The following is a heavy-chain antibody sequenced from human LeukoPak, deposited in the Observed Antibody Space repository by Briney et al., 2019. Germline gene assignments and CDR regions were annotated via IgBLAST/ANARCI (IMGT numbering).Heavy chain of an antibody. CDR1: GVTFSSYG. Sequence: GGSLRLSCAASGVTFSSYGMHWVRQAPGKGLEWVALITSDGNDKLYGDSVKGRFTISRDDSKSTLYLQMNSLRAEDTAVYYCTTKVIRGNSGDDYDDWGQGTLVTVSS. J-gene: IGHJ4*02. D-gene: IGHD5-12*01. CDR3: TTKVIRGNSGDDYDD. V-gene: IGHV3-30*03. CDR2: ITSDGNDK.